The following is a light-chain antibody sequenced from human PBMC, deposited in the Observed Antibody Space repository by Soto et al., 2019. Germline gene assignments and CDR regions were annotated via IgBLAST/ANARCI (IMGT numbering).Light chain of an antibody. Sequence: QSVLTQSPSASASLGASVKLTGTLSSGHSSYAIAWHQQQPEKGPRYLMKLNSDGSHSKGDGIPDRFSGSSSGAERYLTISSLQSEDEADYYCQPWGTGIQVFGGGTQLTVL. V-gene: IGLV4-69*01. CDR3: QPWGTGIQV. CDR2: LNSDGSH. CDR1: SGHSSYA. J-gene: IGLJ3*02.